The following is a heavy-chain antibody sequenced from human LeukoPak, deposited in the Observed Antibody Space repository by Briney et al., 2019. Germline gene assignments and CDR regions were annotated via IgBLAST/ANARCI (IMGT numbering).Heavy chain of an antibody. V-gene: IGHV4-59*01. D-gene: IGHD3-22*01. CDR2: IYYSGST. Sequence: SATLSLTCTVSGGSISSYYWSWIRQPPGKGLEWIGYIYYSGSTNYNPSLKSRVTISVDTSKNQFSLKLSSVTAADTAVYYCARFCNYYDSSGYYYGFDPWGQGTLVTASS. J-gene: IGHJ5*02. CDR1: GGSISSYY. CDR3: ARFCNYYDSSGYYYGFDP.